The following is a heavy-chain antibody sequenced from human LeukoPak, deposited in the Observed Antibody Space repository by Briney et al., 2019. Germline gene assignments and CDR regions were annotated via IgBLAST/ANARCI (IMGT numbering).Heavy chain of an antibody. CDR3: ARGRSEYYYGSSGYYRD. Sequence: SETLSLTCTVSGGSISSYYWSWIRQPPGKGLEWIGYIYYSGSTNYNPSLKSQVTISVDTSKNQFSLKLSSVTAAATAVYYCARGRSEYYYGSSGYYRDWGQGTLVTVSS. CDR2: IYYSGST. V-gene: IGHV4-59*01. CDR1: GGSISSYY. J-gene: IGHJ4*02. D-gene: IGHD3-22*01.